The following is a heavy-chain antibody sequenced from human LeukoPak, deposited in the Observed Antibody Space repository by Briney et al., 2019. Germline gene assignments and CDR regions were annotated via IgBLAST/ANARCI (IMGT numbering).Heavy chain of an antibody. D-gene: IGHD3-16*01. J-gene: IGHJ6*03. CDR1: GFTFTTYA. CDR2: ISGNGDST. CDR3: AKREGYFDYPLYMDV. Sequence: PGGSLRLSCAASGFTFTTYAMTWVRQAPGKGLDWVSAISGNGDSTYYADSLKGRFTISRDNSKNTLYLQMYSLRAEDTAVYYCAKREGYFDYPLYMDVWGKGTTVTVSS. V-gene: IGHV3-23*01.